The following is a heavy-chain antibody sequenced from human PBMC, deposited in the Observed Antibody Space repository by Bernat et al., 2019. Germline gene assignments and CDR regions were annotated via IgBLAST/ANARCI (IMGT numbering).Heavy chain of an antibody. Sequence: EVQLVESGGGLVQPGGSLRLSCAASGFTFSSYWMHWVRQAPGKGLVWVSRINSDGSSTSYADSVMGRFTISRDNAKNSLYLQMSSLRVEETAVYYCARSPGTGTVDYWGQGTLVTVSS. CDR2: INSDGSST. V-gene: IGHV3-74*01. CDR3: ARSPGTGTVDY. CDR1: GFTFSSYW. D-gene: IGHD1-1*01. J-gene: IGHJ4*02.